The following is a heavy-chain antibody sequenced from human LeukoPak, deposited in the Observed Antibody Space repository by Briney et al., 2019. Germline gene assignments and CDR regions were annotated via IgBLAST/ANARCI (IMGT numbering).Heavy chain of an antibody. CDR3: ARLNVVVVPAAIPIPFDP. CDR2: IYNSGST. D-gene: IGHD2-2*02. J-gene: IGHJ5*02. CDR1: GYSISRGDY. Sequence: PSQTLSLTCAVSGYSISRGDYWGWIRRTPGKGREWIVSIYNSGSTYYNPSLKSRVTISVDTSKNLFSLMLSSVTAADTAVYYCARLNVVVVPAAIPIPFDPWGEGTLVSVSS. V-gene: IGHV4-38-2*01.